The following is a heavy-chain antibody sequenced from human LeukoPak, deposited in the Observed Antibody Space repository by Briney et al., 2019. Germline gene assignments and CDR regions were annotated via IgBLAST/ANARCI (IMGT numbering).Heavy chain of an antibody. CDR3: AKDRYSSGWASYWYFDL. V-gene: IGHV3-23*01. Sequence: PGGSLRLSCAASGFTFSSYAMSWVRQAPGKGLEWVSAISGSGGSTYYADSVKGRSTISRDNSKNTLYLQMNSLRAEDTAVYYCAKDRYSSGWASYWYFDLWGRGTLVTVSS. CDR2: ISGSGGST. CDR1: GFTFSSYA. J-gene: IGHJ2*01. D-gene: IGHD6-19*01.